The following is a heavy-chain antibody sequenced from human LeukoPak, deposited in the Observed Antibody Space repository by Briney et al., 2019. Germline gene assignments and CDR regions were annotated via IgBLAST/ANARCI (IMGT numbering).Heavy chain of an antibody. J-gene: IGHJ6*03. D-gene: IGHD3-10*01. CDR1: GFTFSSYA. CDR3: ARGITMVRGVIAPDYYYMDV. V-gene: IGHV3-30*04. CDR2: ISYDGSNE. Sequence: GGSLRLSCAASGFTFSSYAMHWVRQAPGKGLEWVVVISYDGSNEYYADSVRGRFTISRDNSKNTLYLQMNSLRAEDTAVYYCARGITMVRGVIAPDYYYMDVWGKGTTVTVSS.